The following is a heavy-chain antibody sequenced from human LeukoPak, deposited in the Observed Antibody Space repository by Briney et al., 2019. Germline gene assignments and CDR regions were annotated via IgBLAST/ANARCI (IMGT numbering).Heavy chain of an antibody. CDR1: GGSISSYY. CDR3: ARSPLGKQQLFLFDY. D-gene: IGHD6-13*01. CDR2: IYYSGST. J-gene: IGHJ4*02. Sequence: SETLSLTCTASGGSISSYYWSWIRQPPGKGLEWIGYIYYSGSTNYNPSLKSRVTISVDTSKNQFSLKLSSVTAADTAVYYCARSPLGKQQLFLFDYWGQGTLVTVSS. V-gene: IGHV4-59*01.